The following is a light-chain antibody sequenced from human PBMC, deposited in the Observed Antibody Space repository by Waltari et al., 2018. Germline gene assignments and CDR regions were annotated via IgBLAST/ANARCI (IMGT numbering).Light chain of an antibody. J-gene: IGLJ1*01. CDR3: SSFTTSSTQV. Sequence: QSALTQPASVSGSPGHSITISCTGTSSDVGAYDYVSWYQQYPGKAPKLMIFEVSNRPSGASIRFPGSKSGNTASLTIAGLLPEDEADYYCSSFTTSSTQVFGTGTKVTVL. CDR1: SSDVGAYDY. V-gene: IGLV2-14*01. CDR2: EVS.